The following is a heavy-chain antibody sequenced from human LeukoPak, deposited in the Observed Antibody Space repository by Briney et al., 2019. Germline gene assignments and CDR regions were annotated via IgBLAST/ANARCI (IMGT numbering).Heavy chain of an antibody. D-gene: IGHD6-13*01. CDR1: GYSISSGDYY. J-gene: IGHJ4*02. V-gene: IGHV4-30-4*08. Sequence: NTSETLSLTCGVSGYSISSGDYYWSWIRQPPGKGLEWIGYIYYSGSTYYNPSLKSRVTISVDTSKDQFSLKLSSVTAADTAVYYCAREGEIAAAGTFRHWGQGTLVTVSS. CDR2: IYYSGST. CDR3: AREGEIAAAGTFRH.